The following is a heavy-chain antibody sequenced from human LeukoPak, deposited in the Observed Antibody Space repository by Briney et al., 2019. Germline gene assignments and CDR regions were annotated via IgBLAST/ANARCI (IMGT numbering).Heavy chain of an antibody. CDR1: GFAFSSYA. Sequence: PGGSLRLSCAASGFAFSSYAMSWVRQAPGKGLEWVSSISVSCGSPYYADSVQGLFTIFRDNAKNTLFLEMNSLRAEDTAIYYCAKFDVYYDSGGYGYYLDYWGQGTLVTVSS. J-gene: IGHJ4*02. CDR2: ISVSCGSP. D-gene: IGHD3-22*01. CDR3: AKFDVYYDSGGYGYYLDY. V-gene: IGHV3-23*01.